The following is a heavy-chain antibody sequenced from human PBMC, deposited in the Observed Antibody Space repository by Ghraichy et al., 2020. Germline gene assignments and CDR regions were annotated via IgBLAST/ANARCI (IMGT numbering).Heavy chain of an antibody. CDR1: GFTFSSYW. CDR3: ARGTSSGLQDGYYYYDYMHV. CDR2: IKQDGSEK. J-gene: IGHJ6*03. D-gene: IGHD6-19*01. V-gene: IGHV3-7*03. Sequence: GGSLRLSCAASGFTFSSYWMSWVRQAPGKGLEWVANIKQDGSEKYYVDSVKGRFTISRDNAKNSLYLQMNSLRAEDTAVYYCARGTSSGLQDGYYYYDYMHVGGKGTTVTVSS.